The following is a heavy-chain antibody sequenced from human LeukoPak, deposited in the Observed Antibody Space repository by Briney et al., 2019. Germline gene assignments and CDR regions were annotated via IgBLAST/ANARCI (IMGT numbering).Heavy chain of an antibody. J-gene: IGHJ3*02. Sequence: SETLSLTCTVSGGSISNYYWSWIRQPPGKELEWIGYIYYSGSTYYNPSLKSRVTISVDTSKNQFSLKLSSVTAADTAVYYCARVVLVVDHDAFDIWGQGTMVTVSS. CDR1: GGSISNYY. CDR3: ARVVLVVDHDAFDI. CDR2: IYYSGST. D-gene: IGHD3-22*01. V-gene: IGHV4-59*12.